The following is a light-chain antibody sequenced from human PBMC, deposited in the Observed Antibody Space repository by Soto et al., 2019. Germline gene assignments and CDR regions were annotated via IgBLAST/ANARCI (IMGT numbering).Light chain of an antibody. CDR2: WAS. V-gene: IGKV4-1*01. CDR3: QQYYSTLYT. CDR1: QRVLYSSNNKNY. Sequence: DIVMTPSPDSLAVSLGERATINCKSSQRVLYSSNNKNYLAWYQQKPGQPPKLLIYWASTRESGVPDRFSGRGSGTDFPLTSSSLQDEYVAVYYCQQYYSTLYTFGQGTKLEIK. J-gene: IGKJ2*01.